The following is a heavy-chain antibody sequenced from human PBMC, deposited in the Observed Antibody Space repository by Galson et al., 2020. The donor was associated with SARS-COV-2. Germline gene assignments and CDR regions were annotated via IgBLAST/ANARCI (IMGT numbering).Heavy chain of an antibody. CDR2: ISWNSGSI. D-gene: IGHD6-19*01. CDR3: ATGSTGSGWLPYGMDV. Sequence: GGSLRLSCAASGFTFDDYAMHWVRQAPGKGLEWVSGISWNSGSIGYADSVKGRFTISRDNAKNSLYLQMNSLRAEDTALYYCATGSTGSGWLPYGMDVWGQGTTVTVSS. J-gene: IGHJ6*02. CDR1: GFTFDDYA. V-gene: IGHV3-9*01.